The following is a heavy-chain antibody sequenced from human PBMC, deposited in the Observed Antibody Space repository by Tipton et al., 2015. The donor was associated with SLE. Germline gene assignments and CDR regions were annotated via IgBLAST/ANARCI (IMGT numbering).Heavy chain of an antibody. J-gene: IGHJ4*02. CDR1: GGSISSSNYY. V-gene: IGHV4-39*07. D-gene: IGHD1-14*01. Sequence: LRLSCTVSGGSISSSNYYWGWIRQPPGKGLEWIGNIYYSGSTYYNPSLKSRVTISVDTSKNQFSLKVTSVTAGDTAVYYCARQGTTRSPFDYWGQGTLVTVSS. CDR2: IYYSGST. CDR3: ARQGTTRSPFDY.